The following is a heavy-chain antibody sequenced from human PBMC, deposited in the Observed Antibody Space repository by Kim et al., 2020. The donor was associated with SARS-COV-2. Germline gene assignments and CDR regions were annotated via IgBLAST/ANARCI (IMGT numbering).Heavy chain of an antibody. CDR2: IYYSEST. CDR1: GGSISSYY. Sequence: SETLSLTSTVSGGSISSYYWSWIRKPPGKGMDWIWYIYYSESTNSIPSLKSRVPLSVDTSKNQFSLKLSSVTAADTAVYYCARDLRVPRLFDPWGPATLVTVSS. D-gene: IGHD3-10*01. J-gene: IGHJ5*02. V-gene: IGHV4-59*01. CDR3: ARDLRVPRLFDP.